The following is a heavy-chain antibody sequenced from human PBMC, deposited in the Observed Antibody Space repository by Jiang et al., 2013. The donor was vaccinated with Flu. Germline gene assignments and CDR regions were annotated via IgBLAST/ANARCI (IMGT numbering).Heavy chain of an antibody. Sequence: VQLLESGGGLVQPGGSLRLSCAASGFTVSSNYMSWVRQAPGKGLEWVSVIYSGGSTYYADSVKGRFTISRHNSKNTLYLQMNSLRAEDTAVYYCARDSPLYASYKYYYGSGSRGDYYGMDVWGRRDHGHRLL. CDR2: IYSGGST. D-gene: IGHD3-10*01. V-gene: IGHV3-53*04. CDR3: ARDSPLYASYKYYYGSGSRGDYYGMDV. CDR1: GFTVSSNY. J-gene: IGHJ6*02.